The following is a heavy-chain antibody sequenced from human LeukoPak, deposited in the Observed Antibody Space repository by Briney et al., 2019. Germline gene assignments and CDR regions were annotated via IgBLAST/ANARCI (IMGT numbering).Heavy chain of an antibody. Sequence: GASVKVSCKASGGTFSSYAISWVRQAPGQGLEWMGRIIPILGIANYAQKFQGRVTITADKSTSTAYMELSSLRSEDTAVYYCARLSADTAMVTMEAPDYWGQGTLVTVSS. CDR2: IIPILGIA. D-gene: IGHD5-18*01. V-gene: IGHV1-69*04. CDR1: GGTFSSYA. J-gene: IGHJ4*02. CDR3: ARLSADTAMVTMEAPDY.